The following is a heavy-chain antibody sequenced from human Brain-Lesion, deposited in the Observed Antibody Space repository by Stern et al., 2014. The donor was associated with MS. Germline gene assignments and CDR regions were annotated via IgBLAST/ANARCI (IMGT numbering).Heavy chain of an antibody. CDR2: FILILGVA. CDR1: GGTFSRYT. J-gene: IGHJ6*02. D-gene: IGHD1-14*01. V-gene: IGHV1-69*02. Sequence: QVQLVQSGAELKKPGSSVKGSCKASGGTFSRYTVSWVRQAPGQGIEWMGKFILILGVANYAPKFQGRVTITADKFTGAAYMGVTRLRSEDTAIYYCTTSPYGLDAWGQGTTVTVSS. CDR3: TTSPYGLDA.